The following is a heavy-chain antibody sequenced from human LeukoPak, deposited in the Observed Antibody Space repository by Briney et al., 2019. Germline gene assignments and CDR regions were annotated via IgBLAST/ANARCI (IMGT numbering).Heavy chain of an antibody. V-gene: IGHV1-69*13. CDR3: ARREGTGRDWFDP. CDR2: IIPIFGTA. D-gene: IGHD1-14*01. CDR1: GGTFSSYA. Sequence: SVKVSCKASGGTFSSYAISWVRQAPGQGLEWMGGIIPIFGTANYEQKFQGRVTITADESTSTAYMELSSLRSEDTAVYYCARREGTGRDWFDPWGQGTLVTVSS. J-gene: IGHJ5*02.